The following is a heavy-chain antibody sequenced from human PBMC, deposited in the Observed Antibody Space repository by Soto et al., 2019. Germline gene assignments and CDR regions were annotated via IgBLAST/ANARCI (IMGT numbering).Heavy chain of an antibody. J-gene: IGHJ5*02. CDR2: IYYSGST. V-gene: IGHV4-39*01. CDR1: GGSISSSSYY. D-gene: IGHD3-10*01. Sequence: PSETLSLTCTVSGGSISSSSYYWGWIRQPPGKGLEWIGSIYYSGSTYYNPSLKSRVTISVDTSKNQFSLKLSSVTAADTAVYYCERLVITMVRGGVKDGLFDTWGPGTLVTGSS. CDR3: ERLVITMVRGGVKDGLFDT.